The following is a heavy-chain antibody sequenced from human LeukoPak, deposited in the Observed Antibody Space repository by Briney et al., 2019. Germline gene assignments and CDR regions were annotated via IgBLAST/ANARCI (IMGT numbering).Heavy chain of an antibody. J-gene: IGHJ4*02. CDR3: ARDHLIASAGNDY. D-gene: IGHD6-13*01. CDR1: GFTFRDYW. Sequence: GGSLRPSCAASGFTFRDYWMSWVRQAPGKGLEWVASMKYDGSGEYYVDSVKGRFTISRDNAKNSLYLQMNSLRAEDSALYYCARDHLIASAGNDYWGQGTLVTVSS. V-gene: IGHV3-7*01. CDR2: MKYDGSGE.